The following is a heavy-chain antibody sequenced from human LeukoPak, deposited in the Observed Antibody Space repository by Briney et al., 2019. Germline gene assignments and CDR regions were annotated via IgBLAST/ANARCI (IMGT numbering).Heavy chain of an antibody. J-gene: IGHJ4*02. CDR1: GFTFSSYA. CDR2: ISGSGGST. CDR3: AKTAPADYYGSGSYSDY. D-gene: IGHD3-10*01. V-gene: IGHV3-23*01. Sequence: PGGSPRLSCAASGFTFSSYAMSWVRQAPGKGLEWVSAISGSGGSTYYADSVKGRFTISRDNSKNTLYLQMNSLRAEDTAVYYCAKTAPADYYGSGSYSDYWGQGTLVTVSS.